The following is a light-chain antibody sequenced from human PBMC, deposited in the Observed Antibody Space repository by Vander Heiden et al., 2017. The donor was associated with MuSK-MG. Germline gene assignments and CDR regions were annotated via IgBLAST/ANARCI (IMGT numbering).Light chain of an antibody. V-gene: IGLV3-1*01. CDR1: KLGDKY. CDR2: QDS. Sequence: SELTQPPSVPASPGQTASITCSGDKLGDKYACWYQQKPGQSPVLVIDQDSKRPSGIPERFSGSNSGNTATLTISGTQAMDEADYYCQAWDSSTVVFGGGTKLTVL. CDR3: QAWDSSTVV. J-gene: IGLJ2*01.